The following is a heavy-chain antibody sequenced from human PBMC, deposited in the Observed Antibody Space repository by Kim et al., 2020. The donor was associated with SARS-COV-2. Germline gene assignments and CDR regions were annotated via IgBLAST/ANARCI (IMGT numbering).Heavy chain of an antibody. V-gene: IGHV5-51*01. CDR1: GYSFTSYW. D-gene: IGHD2-2*02. CDR3: ARQTLCSSTSCYTGGFDY. J-gene: IGHJ4*02. Sequence: GESLKISCKGSGYSFTSYWIGWVRQMPGKGLEWMGIIYPGDSDTRYSPSFQGQVTISADKSISTAYLQWSSLKASDTAMYYCARQTLCSSTSCYTGGFDYWGQGTLVTVSS. CDR2: IYPGDSDT.